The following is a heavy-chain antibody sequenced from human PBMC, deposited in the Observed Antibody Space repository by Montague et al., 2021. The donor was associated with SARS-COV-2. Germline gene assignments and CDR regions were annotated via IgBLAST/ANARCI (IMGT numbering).Heavy chain of an antibody. V-gene: IGHV4-59*01. D-gene: IGHD2-8*01. CDR2: TYYSGST. CDR3: ARVKRVNGDLSDFDY. Sequence: SETLSLTCSVSGASLNSYYWTWVRQPPGKGLQWIGYTYYSGSTSYDPSLQSRLTMTVDSSKNQFTLSLSSVTAADSAVYYCARVKRVNGDLSDFDYWGQGLSVTVSS. J-gene: IGHJ4*02. CDR1: GASLNSYY.